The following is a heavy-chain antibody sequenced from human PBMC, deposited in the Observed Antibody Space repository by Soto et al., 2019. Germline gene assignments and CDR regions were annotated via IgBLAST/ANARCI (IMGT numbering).Heavy chain of an antibody. J-gene: IGHJ4*02. Sequence: GGSLRLSCAASGFTFSSYAMHWVRQAPGKGLEWVAVISYDGSNKYYADSVKGRFTISRDNSKNTLYLQMNSLRAEDTAVYYCAVDSSQVGYWGQGTLVTVSS. V-gene: IGHV3-30-3*01. CDR3: AVDSSQVGY. D-gene: IGHD3-3*01. CDR2: ISYDGSNK. CDR1: GFTFSSYA.